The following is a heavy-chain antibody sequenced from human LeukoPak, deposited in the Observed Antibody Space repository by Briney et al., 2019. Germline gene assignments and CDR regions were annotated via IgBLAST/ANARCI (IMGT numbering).Heavy chain of an antibody. CDR3: AREGDYYDSSGYYYEGYYFDY. CDR1: GGSISSGSYH. CDR2: IYTSGST. Sequence: PSETLSLTCTVSGGSISSGSYHWSWIRQPAGKGLEWIGRIYTSGSTNYNPSLKSRVTISVDTSKNQFSLKLSSVTAADTAVYYCAREGDYYDSSGYYYEGYYFDYWGQGTLVTVSS. J-gene: IGHJ4*02. D-gene: IGHD3-22*01. V-gene: IGHV4-61*02.